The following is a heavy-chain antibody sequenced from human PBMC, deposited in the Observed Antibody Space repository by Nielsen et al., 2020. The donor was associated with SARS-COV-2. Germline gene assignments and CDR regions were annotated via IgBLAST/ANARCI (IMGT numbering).Heavy chain of an antibody. V-gene: IGHV3-30-3*01. CDR1: GFTFSSYA. J-gene: IGHJ4*02. D-gene: IGHD1-26*01. Sequence: GESLKISCAASGFTFSSYAMSWVRQAPGKGLEWMAIISSDGTNDHYADSVKGRFTVSRDNSKDTLYLQMNNLKLEDTAVYYCARETLDHTSSFVDYRGQGTLVTVSS. CDR2: ISSDGTND. CDR3: ARETLDHTSSFVDY.